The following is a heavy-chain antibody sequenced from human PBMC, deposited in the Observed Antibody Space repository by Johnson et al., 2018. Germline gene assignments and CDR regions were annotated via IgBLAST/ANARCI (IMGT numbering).Heavy chain of an antibody. D-gene: IGHD5/OR15-5a*01. CDR3: ARESEYSVEYFQY. Sequence: QVQLQQWGGGVVQPGRSPRLSCAASGLTFSRYVMLWVRQAPGKGLEWVAVMSFDGNKKYYADSVKGLFTISRDNSKNTRYLQMNSLGGEDTAVSYCARESEYSVEYFQYWGQGTLVTVSS. V-gene: IGHV3-30-3*01. J-gene: IGHJ1*01. CDR1: GLTFSRYV. CDR2: MSFDGNKK.